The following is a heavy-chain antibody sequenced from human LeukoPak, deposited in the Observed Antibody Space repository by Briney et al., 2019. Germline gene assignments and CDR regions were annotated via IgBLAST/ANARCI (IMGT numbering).Heavy chain of an antibody. Sequence: PSETLSLTCTVSGGSISSGDYYWSWIRQPPGKGLEWIGYIYYSGSTYYNPSLKSRVTISVDTSKNQFSLKLSSVTAADTAVYYCARGWAYSSSPGAAGKFDYWGQGTLVTVSS. CDR3: ARGWAYSSSPGAAGKFDY. V-gene: IGHV4-30-4*01. CDR2: IYYSGST. D-gene: IGHD6-6*01. J-gene: IGHJ4*02. CDR1: GGSISSGDYY.